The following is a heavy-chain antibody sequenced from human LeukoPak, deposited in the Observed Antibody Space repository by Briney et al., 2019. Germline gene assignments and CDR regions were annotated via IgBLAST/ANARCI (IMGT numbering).Heavy chain of an antibody. V-gene: IGHV3-30*02. CDR1: GFTFSSYW. J-gene: IGHJ3*02. D-gene: IGHD3-10*01. Sequence: PGGSLRLSCAASGFTFSSYWMSWVRQAPGKGLEWVAFIRYDGSTKYYADSVKGRFTISRDNAKNSLYLQMNSLRAEDTAVYYCARGEGVTMVRGVDDAFDIWGQGTMVTVSS. CDR3: ARGEGVTMVRGVDDAFDI. CDR2: IRYDGSTK.